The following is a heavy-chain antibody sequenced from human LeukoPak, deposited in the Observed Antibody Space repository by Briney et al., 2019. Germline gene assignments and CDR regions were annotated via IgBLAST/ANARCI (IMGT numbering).Heavy chain of an antibody. D-gene: IGHD1-26*01. CDR3: ATIPMYSGSYSYAFDI. V-gene: IGHV1-2*06. Sequence: GASVKVSCKASRYTFTGYYMHWVRQAPGQGREWMGRINPNSGGTNYAQKFQGRVTMTRETSISTAYMELSRLRSDDAAVYYCATIPMYSGSYSYAFDIWGQGTMVTVSS. CDR1: RYTFTGYY. J-gene: IGHJ3*02. CDR2: INPNSGGT.